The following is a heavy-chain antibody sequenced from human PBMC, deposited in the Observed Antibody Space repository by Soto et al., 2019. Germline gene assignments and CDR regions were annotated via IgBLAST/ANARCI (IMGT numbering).Heavy chain of an antibody. V-gene: IGHV1-46*01. J-gene: IGHJ6*02. CDR1: GYTFTSYY. CDR2: INPSGGST. Sequence: ASVKISCKASGYTFTSYYMHWVRQAPGQGLEWMGIINPSGGSTSYAQKFKGRVTMTRDTSTSTVYMELSSLRSEDTAVYYCARFDYGPLYGMEVWGQGTTVTVSS. D-gene: IGHD4-17*01. CDR3: ARFDYGPLYGMEV.